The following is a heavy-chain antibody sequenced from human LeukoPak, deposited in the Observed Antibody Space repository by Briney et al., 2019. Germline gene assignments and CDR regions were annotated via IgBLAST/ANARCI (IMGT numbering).Heavy chain of an antibody. Sequence: SETLSLTCAVSGGSISSDGYSWSWIRQPPGKGLEWIGYIYHTGNTYYNPALRSRVTISLDRSKNQFSLKLTSVTAADAAVYYCAREAYDVLTGLGGGMDVWGQGTTVTVSS. J-gene: IGHJ6*02. CDR2: IYHTGNT. CDR3: AREAYDVLTGLGGGMDV. D-gene: IGHD3-9*01. V-gene: IGHV4-30-2*01. CDR1: GGSISSDGYS.